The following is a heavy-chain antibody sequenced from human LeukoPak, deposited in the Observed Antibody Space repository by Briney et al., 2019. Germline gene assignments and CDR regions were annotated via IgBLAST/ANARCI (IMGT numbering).Heavy chain of an antibody. D-gene: IGHD1-26*01. Sequence: ASVKVSFKSSGYTFTRYDINRVRQATGQGLEWMGWINPNRGNTVYAQKFQRRVTMPSNTSIRTASMDLSSLRSEHTAVYYCATGVELSGPGVHPWGQGTPVTVSS. CDR3: ATGVELSGPGVHP. V-gene: IGHV1-8*01. J-gene: IGHJ5*02. CDR2: INPNRGNT. CDR1: GYTFTRYD.